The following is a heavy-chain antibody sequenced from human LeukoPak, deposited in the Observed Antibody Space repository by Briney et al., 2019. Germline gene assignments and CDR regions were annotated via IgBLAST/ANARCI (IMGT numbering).Heavy chain of an antibody. D-gene: IGHD3/OR15-3a*01. CDR1: GYSFSSYW. Sequence: GESLKISYKGSGYSFSSYWISWVRQMPGKGLEWMGRIDPSDSYTNYSPSFQGHVTISADKSIRTAYLQWNSLKASDTAMYYCARHNFPTGYYNYWGQGTLVTVSS. CDR3: ARHNFPTGYYNY. CDR2: IDPSDSYT. J-gene: IGHJ4*02. V-gene: IGHV5-10-1*01.